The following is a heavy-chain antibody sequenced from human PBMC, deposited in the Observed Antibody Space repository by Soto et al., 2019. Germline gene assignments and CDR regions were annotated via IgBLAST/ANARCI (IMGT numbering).Heavy chain of an antibody. CDR2: IGNSGDGT. D-gene: IGHD2-21*01. CDR1: GSTFSGYT. J-gene: IGHJ4*02. CDR3: VKDVWDY. Sequence: XESLRLSCAASGSTFSGYTMNWVRQAPGKGLEWVAVIGNSGDGTHYADSVKGRFTISRDNSKNTLYLQMESLRAEDTAVYYCVKDVWDYWGQGVLVTVSS. V-gene: IGHV3-23*01.